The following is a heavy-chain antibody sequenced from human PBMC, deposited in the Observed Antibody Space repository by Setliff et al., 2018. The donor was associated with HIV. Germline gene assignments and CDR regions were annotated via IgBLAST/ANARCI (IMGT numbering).Heavy chain of an antibody. V-gene: IGHV3-7*01. J-gene: IGHJ5*02. CDR2: MKYDGTEI. Sequence: PSETLSLTCAVYGGSFSAYYWSWIRQAPGKGLEWVANMKYDGTEIYYVDAVKGRFTISRDNAKKSVFLHMNSLRGEDTAVYYCVRVSPWFDPWGQGTLVTVSS. CDR1: GGSFSAYY. CDR3: VRVSPWFDP.